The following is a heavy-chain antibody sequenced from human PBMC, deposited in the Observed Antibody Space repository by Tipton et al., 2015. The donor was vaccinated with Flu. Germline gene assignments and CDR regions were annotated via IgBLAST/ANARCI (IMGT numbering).Heavy chain of an antibody. D-gene: IGHD3-3*01. CDR1: GFTFSSYG. Sequence: SLRLSCAASGFTFSSYGMHWVRQAPGKGLEWVAVISYDGTNKYYADSVKGRFTISRDISKNTLYLQMNSLRAEDTAVYYCAKDLANHYDFWSGYSHPDYWGQGTLVTVSS. V-gene: IGHV3-30*18. CDR2: ISYDGTNK. CDR3: AKDLANHYDFWSGYSHPDY. J-gene: IGHJ4*02.